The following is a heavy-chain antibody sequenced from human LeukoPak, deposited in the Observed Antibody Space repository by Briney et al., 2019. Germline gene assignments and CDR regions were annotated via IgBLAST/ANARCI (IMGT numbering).Heavy chain of an antibody. V-gene: IGHV3-74*01. CDR1: GFTFSNYW. CDR2: INTDGSST. CDR3: ARDAPASR. J-gene: IGHJ4*02. D-gene: IGHD2-2*01. Sequence: AGGSLRLSCAASGFTFSNYWIHLVRQVPGKGLVWVSRINTDGSSTVYADSVKGRFTISRDNAKNTVYLQMNSLRAEDTAVYYCARDAPASRWGQGTLVTVSS.